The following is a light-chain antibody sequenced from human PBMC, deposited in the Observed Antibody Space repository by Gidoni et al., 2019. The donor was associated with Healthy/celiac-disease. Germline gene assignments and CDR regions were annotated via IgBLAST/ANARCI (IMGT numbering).Light chain of an antibody. V-gene: IGKV3-20*01. CDR1: QSVSSSY. Sequence: EIVLTQSPGTLSLSPGERATLSCRASQSVSSSYLAWYQQKPGQAPRLLIYGASSRATGFPDRFSGSGSGTDFTLTISRLEPEDFAVYYCQQYGSSHPWTFGQGTKVEIK. CDR3: QQYGSSHPWT. CDR2: GAS. J-gene: IGKJ1*01.